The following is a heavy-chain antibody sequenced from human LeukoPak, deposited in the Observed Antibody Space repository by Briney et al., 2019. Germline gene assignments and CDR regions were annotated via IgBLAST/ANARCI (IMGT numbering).Heavy chain of an antibody. Sequence: ASVKVSCKASGYTFTSYAMHWVRQAPGQRLEWMGWINAGNGNTKYSQEFQGRVTITRDTSASTAYMELSSLRSEDMAVYYCARTGTTMLGFDYWGQGTLVTVSS. CDR1: GYTFTSYA. CDR2: INAGNGNT. J-gene: IGHJ4*02. CDR3: ARTGTTMLGFDY. V-gene: IGHV1-3*03. D-gene: IGHD1-1*01.